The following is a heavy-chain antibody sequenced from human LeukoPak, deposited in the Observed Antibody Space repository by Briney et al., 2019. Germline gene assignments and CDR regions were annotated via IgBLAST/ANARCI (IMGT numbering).Heavy chain of an antibody. D-gene: IGHD1-1*01. Sequence: GGSLRLSCVASGFTFSIYNMNWVRQAPGKGLEWVSFISSGSEIIYYADSVKGRFTVCRDNDKKSLYLQMNSLRDVDTAVYYYARNPAGIGDYLGQGTLVTVSS. CDR2: ISSGSEII. V-gene: IGHV3-48*02. J-gene: IGHJ4*02. CDR3: ARNPAGIGDY. CDR1: GFTFSIYN.